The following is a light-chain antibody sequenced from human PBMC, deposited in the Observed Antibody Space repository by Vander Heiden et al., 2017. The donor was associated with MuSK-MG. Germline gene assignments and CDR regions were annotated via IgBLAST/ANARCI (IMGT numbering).Light chain of an antibody. Sequence: EIVLTQSPATLSVSPGDRATLSCRASQSVSSNLDWYQQKPGQAPRLLIYGVSNRATGIPDRFSGSGSGTEFTLTINSLQSEDFAVYYCQQYANWLFTFGPGTTVDVK. CDR3: QQYANWLFT. CDR2: GVS. J-gene: IGKJ3*01. V-gene: IGKV3-15*01. CDR1: QSVSSN.